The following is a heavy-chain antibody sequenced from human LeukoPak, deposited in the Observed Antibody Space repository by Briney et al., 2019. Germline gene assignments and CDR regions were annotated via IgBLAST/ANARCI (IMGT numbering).Heavy chain of an antibody. D-gene: IGHD6-19*01. CDR3: AGGIAVAGLL. V-gene: IGHV4-34*01. J-gene: IGHJ4*02. CDR2: INHSGST. Sequence: SETLSLTCAVYGGSFSGYYWNWIRQPPGKGLEWIGEINHSGSTNYNPSLKSRVTISIDTSKNQFSLKLSSVTAADTAVDYCAGGIAVAGLLWGQGTLVTVSS. CDR1: GGSFSGYY.